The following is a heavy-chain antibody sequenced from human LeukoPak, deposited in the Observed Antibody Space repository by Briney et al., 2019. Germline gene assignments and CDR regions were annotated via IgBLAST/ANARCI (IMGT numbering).Heavy chain of an antibody. D-gene: IGHD3-10*01. Sequence: GGSLRLSCAASGFTASSNYMSWVRQAPGKGLEWVSVIYSGGSTYYADSVKGRFTISRDNSKNTLYLQMNSLRAEDTAVYYCARDRRYYYGSGNYYYYGMDVWGQGTTVTVSS. CDR1: GFTASSNY. CDR3: ARDRRYYYGSGNYYYYGMDV. CDR2: IYSGGST. J-gene: IGHJ6*02. V-gene: IGHV3-53*01.